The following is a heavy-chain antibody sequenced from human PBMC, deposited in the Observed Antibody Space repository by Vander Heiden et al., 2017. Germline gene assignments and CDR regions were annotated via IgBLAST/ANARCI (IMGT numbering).Heavy chain of an antibody. CDR3: AKDSRYYDSSGTLDY. J-gene: IGHJ4*02. D-gene: IGHD3-22*01. CDR1: GFPFDDYA. CDR2: ISWNSGSI. V-gene: IGHV3-9*01. Sequence: EVQLVESGGGLVQPGRSLRLSCAASGFPFDDYAMHWVRQAPGKGLEWVSGISWNSGSIGYADSVKGRFTISRDNAKNSLYLQMNSLRAEDTALYYCAKDSRYYDSSGTLDYWGQGTLVTVSS.